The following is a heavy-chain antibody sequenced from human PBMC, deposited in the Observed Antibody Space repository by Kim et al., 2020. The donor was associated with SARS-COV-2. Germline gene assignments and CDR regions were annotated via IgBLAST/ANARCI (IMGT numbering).Heavy chain of an antibody. CDR1: GFTFSSYE. V-gene: IGHV3-48*03. CDR3: ASPSPLDHSNFGY. CDR2: ISSSGSTI. Sequence: GGSLRLSCAASGFTFSSYEMNWVRQAPGKGLEWVSYISSSGSTIYYADSVKGRFTISRDNAKNSLYLQMNSLRAEDTAVYYCASPSPLDHSNFGYWGQGTLVTVSS. J-gene: IGHJ4*02. D-gene: IGHD3-9*01.